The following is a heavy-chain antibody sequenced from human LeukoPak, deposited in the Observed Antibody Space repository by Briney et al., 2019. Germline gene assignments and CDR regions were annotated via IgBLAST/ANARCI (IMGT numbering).Heavy chain of an antibody. D-gene: IGHD3-9*01. CDR1: GYTFTSYG. Sequence: ASVKVSCKASGYTFTSYGISWVRQAPGQGLEWMGWISAYNGNTNYAQKLQGRVTMTTDTSTSTAYMELRSLRSDDTAVYYCASARAGYFDWLLNYWGQGALVTVSS. V-gene: IGHV1-18*01. CDR3: ASARAGYFDWLLNY. CDR2: ISAYNGNT. J-gene: IGHJ4*02.